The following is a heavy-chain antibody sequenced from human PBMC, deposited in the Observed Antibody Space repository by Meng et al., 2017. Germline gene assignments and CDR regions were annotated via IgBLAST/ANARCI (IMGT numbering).Heavy chain of an antibody. CDR2: INPNSGGT. V-gene: IGHV1-2*06. CDR3: ASELNTYGSGSYAY. D-gene: IGHD3-10*01. J-gene: IGHJ4*02. CDR1: GYTFTGYY. Sequence: QVACGQFGAEVKKPGASVKVSCKASGYTFTGYYMHLVRQAPGQGLEWMGRINPNSGGTNYAQKFQGRVTMTRDTSISTAYMELSRLRSDDTAVYYCASELNTYGSGSYAYWGQGTLVTVSS.